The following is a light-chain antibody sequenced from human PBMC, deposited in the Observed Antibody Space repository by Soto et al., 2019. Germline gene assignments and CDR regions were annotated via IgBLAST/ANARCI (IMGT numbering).Light chain of an antibody. V-gene: IGKV3-20*01. Sequence: VLTQSPDTLSLSPGERATLSCRASQSVSSSFLSWYQQKPGQAPRLLIYGASSRATGISERFSVSGSGTGFTLTIARLELEDFAVYYCQHYGSLPRPWTFGQGTKVEIK. CDR3: QHYGSLPRPWT. CDR2: GAS. J-gene: IGKJ1*01. CDR1: QSVSSSF.